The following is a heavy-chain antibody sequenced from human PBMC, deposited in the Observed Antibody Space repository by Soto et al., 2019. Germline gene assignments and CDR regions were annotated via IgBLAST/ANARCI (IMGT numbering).Heavy chain of an antibody. CDR3: AKDGAKQDGSSTSCYNYYYYGMDV. CDR2: ISWNSGSI. CDR1: GFTFDDYA. D-gene: IGHD2-2*01. J-gene: IGHJ6*02. Sequence: EVQLVESGGGLVQPGRSLRLSCAASGFTFDDYAMHWVRQAPGKGLEWVSGISWNSGSIGYADSVKGRFTISRDNAKNSLYLQMNSLRAEDTALYYCAKDGAKQDGSSTSCYNYYYYGMDVWGQGTTVTVSS. V-gene: IGHV3-9*01.